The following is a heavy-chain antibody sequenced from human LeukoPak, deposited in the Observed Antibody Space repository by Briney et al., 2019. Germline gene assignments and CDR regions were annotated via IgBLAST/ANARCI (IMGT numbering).Heavy chain of an antibody. V-gene: IGHV3-21*01. Sequence: GGSLRLSCAASGFTFSSYSMNWVRQAPGKGLEWVSSISSSSSYIYYADSVKGRFTISRDNAKNSLYLQMNSLRAEDTAVYYCARDGLGAARRFDYWGQGTLVTVSS. D-gene: IGHD6-6*01. CDR1: GFTFSSYS. CDR2: ISSSSSYI. CDR3: ARDGLGAARRFDY. J-gene: IGHJ4*02.